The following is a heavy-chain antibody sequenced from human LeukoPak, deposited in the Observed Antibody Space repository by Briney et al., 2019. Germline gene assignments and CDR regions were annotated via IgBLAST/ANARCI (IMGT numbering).Heavy chain of an antibody. CDR1: GYSFTSYW. CDR2: IYPGDSDT. J-gene: IGHJ3*02. Sequence: GESLKISCKGSGYSFTSYWIGWVRQMPGKGLEWMGIIYPGDSDTRYSPSFQGQVTISADKSISTAYLQWSSLKASDTAMYYCASHTTVTNAYDAFDIWGQGTMVTVSS. CDR3: ASHTTVTNAYDAFDI. D-gene: IGHD4-17*01. V-gene: IGHV5-51*01.